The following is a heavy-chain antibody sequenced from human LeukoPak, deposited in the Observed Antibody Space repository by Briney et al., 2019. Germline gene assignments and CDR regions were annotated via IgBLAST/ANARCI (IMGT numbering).Heavy chain of an antibody. CDR3: ARPVQSTRNALDI. Sequence: PGGSLRLSCADSGFTFSRYWMHWVRQTPGKGLVWVSCISADGSVTRYADSVKGRFTISRDNTKSTLSLQMNSLRADDTAVYYCARPVQSTRNALDIWGLGTMVTVSS. D-gene: IGHD6-19*01. CDR1: GFTFSRYW. V-gene: IGHV3-74*01. CDR2: ISADGSVT. J-gene: IGHJ3*02.